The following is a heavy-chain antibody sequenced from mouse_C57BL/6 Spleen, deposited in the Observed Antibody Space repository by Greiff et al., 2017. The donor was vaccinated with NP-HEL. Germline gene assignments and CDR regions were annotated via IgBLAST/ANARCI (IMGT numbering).Heavy chain of an antibody. Sequence: EVMLVESGGGLVKPGGSLKLSCAASGFTFSSYAMSWVRQTPEKRLEWVATISDGGSYTYYPDNVKGRFTISRDNAKNNLYLQMSQLKSEDTAMYYCARDLITTKDLAYWGQGTLVTVSA. CDR1: GFTFSSYA. D-gene: IGHD2-4*01. J-gene: IGHJ3*01. V-gene: IGHV5-4*01. CDR2: ISDGGSYT. CDR3: ARDLITTKDLAY.